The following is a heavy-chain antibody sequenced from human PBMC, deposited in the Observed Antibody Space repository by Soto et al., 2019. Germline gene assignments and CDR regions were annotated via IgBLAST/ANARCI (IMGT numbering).Heavy chain of an antibody. D-gene: IGHD2-2*01. CDR2: IDPSDSYT. CDR1: GYSFTSYW. V-gene: IGHV5-10-1*01. Sequence: PGESLKISCKGSGYSFTSYWISWVRQMPGKGLEWMGRIDPSDSYTNYSPSFQGHVTISADKSISTAYLQWSSLRASDTAMYYCARQHPPYCSSTSCRGNDFDYWGQGTLVTVSS. CDR3: ARQHPPYCSSTSCRGNDFDY. J-gene: IGHJ4*02.